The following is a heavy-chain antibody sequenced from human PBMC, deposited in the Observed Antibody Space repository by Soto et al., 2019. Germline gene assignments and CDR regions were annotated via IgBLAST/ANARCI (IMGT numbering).Heavy chain of an antibody. CDR1: GGSISSGGYS. Sequence: SETLSLTCAVSGGSISSGGYSWSWIRQPPGKGLEWIGYIYHSGSTYYNPSLKSRVTISVDRSKNQFSLKLSSVTAADTAVYYCARDKGNNWFDPWGQGTLVTVSS. J-gene: IGHJ5*02. V-gene: IGHV4-30-2*01. CDR3: ARDKGNNWFDP. CDR2: IYHSGST. D-gene: IGHD3-10*01.